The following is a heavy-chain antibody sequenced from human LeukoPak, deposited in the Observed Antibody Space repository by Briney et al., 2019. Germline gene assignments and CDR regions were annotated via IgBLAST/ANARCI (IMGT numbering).Heavy chain of an antibody. V-gene: IGHV4-34*01. Sequence: PSETLSLTCAVYGGSFSGYYGSWIRQPPGKGLEWMGEINHSGSTNYNPSPKSRVTISADTSKNQFYLTLSSVTAADTAVYYCARAWSGSYPFDYWGQGTLVTVSS. CDR1: GGSFSGYY. J-gene: IGHJ4*02. CDR2: INHSGST. CDR3: ARAWSGSYPFDY. D-gene: IGHD1-26*01.